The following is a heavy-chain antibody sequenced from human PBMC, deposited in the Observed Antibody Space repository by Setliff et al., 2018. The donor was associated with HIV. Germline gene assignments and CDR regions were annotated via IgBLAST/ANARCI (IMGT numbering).Heavy chain of an antibody. Sequence: PGGSLRLSCAASGFTVSSNYMSWVRQAPGKGLEWVSVIYRGGSTYYADSVRGRFTISRDNSKNTLYLQVNSLRTEDTAVYFCARDDRWVYNDYLDYWGQGTLVTVSS. CDR3: ARDDRWVYNDYLDY. CDR1: GFTVSSNY. D-gene: IGHD3-10*01. V-gene: IGHV3-53*01. CDR2: IYRGGST. J-gene: IGHJ4*02.